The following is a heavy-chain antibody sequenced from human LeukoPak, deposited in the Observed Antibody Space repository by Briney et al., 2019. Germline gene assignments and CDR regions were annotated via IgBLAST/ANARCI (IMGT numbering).Heavy chain of an antibody. CDR2: VSTYNGHT. CDR1: GYTFTGYY. D-gene: IGHD1-26*01. V-gene: IGHV1-18*04. J-gene: IGHJ3*02. CDR3: ARGGRWELPRPYAFDI. Sequence: ASVKVSCKASGYTFTGYYMHWVRQAPGQGLEWMGWVSTYNGHTNYAQKLQGRVTMTTDTSTSTAYMELRNLRSDDTAVYYCARGGRWELPRPYAFDIWGQGTMVTVSS.